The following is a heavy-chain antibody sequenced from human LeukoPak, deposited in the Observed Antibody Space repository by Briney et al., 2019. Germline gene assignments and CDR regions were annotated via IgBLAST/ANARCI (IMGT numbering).Heavy chain of an antibody. J-gene: IGHJ4*02. CDR2: ISSSSSYM. Sequence: PGGSLRLSCAASGFTLSSYSMNWVRQAPGKGLEWVSSISSSSSYMYYADSVKGRFTISRDNAKNSLYLQMNSLRAEDTAVYYCARESGYDFWSGYPLDYWGQGTLVTVSS. CDR1: GFTLSSYS. V-gene: IGHV3-21*01. D-gene: IGHD3-3*01. CDR3: ARESGYDFWSGYPLDY.